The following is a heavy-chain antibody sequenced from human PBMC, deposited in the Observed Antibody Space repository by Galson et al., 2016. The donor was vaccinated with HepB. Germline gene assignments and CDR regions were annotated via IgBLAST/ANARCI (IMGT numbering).Heavy chain of an antibody. CDR1: GDSISNSNW. CDR2: VYHSGTA. J-gene: IGHJ4*02. CDR3: AIYPLVYCTDGVCPDYYFDY. V-gene: IGHV4-4*02. Sequence: SETLSLTCDVSGDSISNSNWWSWVRQPPGKRLEWIGEVYHSGTANSSPSLKSRVTMSVDKSKNQFSLKFSSVTAADTAVYYCAIYPLVYCTDGVCPDYYFDYGGQGTLVTVSS. D-gene: IGHD2-8*01.